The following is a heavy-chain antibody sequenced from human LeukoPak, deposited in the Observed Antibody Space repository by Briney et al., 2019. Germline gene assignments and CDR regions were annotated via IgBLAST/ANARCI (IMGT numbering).Heavy chain of an antibody. CDR2: ISSSSTYI. Sequence: TGGSLRLSCAASGFTFSSYSMNWVRQAPGKGLQWVSSISSSSTYIYYAGSVKGRFTISRDNAKNSLYLQMNSLRAEDTAVYYCARIYCRGGGCYSGDIFDIWGQGTMVTVSS. V-gene: IGHV3-21*01. D-gene: IGHD2-15*01. CDR3: ARIYCRGGGCYSGDIFDI. CDR1: GFTFSSYS. J-gene: IGHJ3*02.